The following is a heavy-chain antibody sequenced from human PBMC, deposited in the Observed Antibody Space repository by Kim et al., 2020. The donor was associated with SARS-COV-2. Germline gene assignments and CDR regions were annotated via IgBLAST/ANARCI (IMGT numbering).Heavy chain of an antibody. CDR3: ARPMVRGVIAKKNDAFDI. CDR1: GYTFTSYG. D-gene: IGHD3-10*01. CDR2: ISAYNGNT. Sequence: ASVKVSCKASGYTFTSYGISWVRQAPGQGLEWMGWISAYNGNTNYAQKLQGRVTMTTDTSTSTAYMELRSLRSDDTAVYYCARPMVRGVIAKKNDAFDIWGQGTMVTVSS. V-gene: IGHV1-18*01. J-gene: IGHJ3*02.